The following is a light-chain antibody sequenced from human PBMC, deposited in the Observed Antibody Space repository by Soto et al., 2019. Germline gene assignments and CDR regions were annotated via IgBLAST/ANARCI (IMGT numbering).Light chain of an antibody. CDR1: QSVSNNF. CDR3: QHYGDSAP. J-gene: IGKJ4*01. V-gene: IGKV3-20*01. CDR2: HAS. Sequence: EIVLTQSPGTLSLSPGERAALSCRASQSVSNNFLAWYQQKPGQAPRLLIYHASVRITGIPDRFRGSGSGADFTLTISRLELEDFAVYYRQHYGDSAPFGGGTKVDIK.